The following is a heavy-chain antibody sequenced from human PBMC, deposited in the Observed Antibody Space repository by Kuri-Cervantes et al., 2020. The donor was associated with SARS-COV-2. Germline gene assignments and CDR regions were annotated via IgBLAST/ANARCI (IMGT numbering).Heavy chain of an antibody. Sequence: ASVKVSCKASGYTFTSYGISWVRQAPGQGLEWMGWISAYNGNTNYAQKLQGRVTMTTDTSTSTAYMELRSLRSDDTAVYYCARGHHPFWSGSNYYYYYMDVWGKGTTVTVSS. J-gene: IGHJ6*03. CDR2: ISAYNGNT. CDR1: GYTFTSYG. CDR3: ARGHHPFWSGSNYYYYYMDV. D-gene: IGHD3-3*01. V-gene: IGHV1-18*01.